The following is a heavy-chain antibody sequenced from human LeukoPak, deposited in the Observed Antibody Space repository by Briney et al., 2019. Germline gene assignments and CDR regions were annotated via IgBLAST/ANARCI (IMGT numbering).Heavy chain of an antibody. CDR1: GFLLSTSGMR. D-gene: IGHD2-15*01. J-gene: IGHJ4*02. V-gene: IGHV2-70*04. CDR3: ARTCSGGSYLFDY. CDR2: IDWDDDK. Sequence: ESGPTLVNPTQTLTLTCTFSGFLLSTSGMRVRWIRQPPGKALEWLARIDWDDDKFYSTSLKTRLTISKDTSKNQVVLTMTNMDPVDTATYYCARTCSGGSYLFDYWGQGNLVTVSS.